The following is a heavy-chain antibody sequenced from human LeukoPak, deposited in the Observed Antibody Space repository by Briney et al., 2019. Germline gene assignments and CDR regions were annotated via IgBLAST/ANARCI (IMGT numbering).Heavy chain of an antibody. J-gene: IGHJ5*02. CDR1: GSSFTSYW. Sequence: GESLKISCKGSGSSFTSYWIGWVRQMPGKGLEGMGIIYPGDSDTRYSPSFQGQVTISADKSISTAYLQWSSLKASDTAMYYCARVRLRFLEWFPFDPRGQGTLVTVSS. CDR3: ARVRLRFLEWFPFDP. D-gene: IGHD3-3*01. V-gene: IGHV5-51*01. CDR2: IYPGDSDT.